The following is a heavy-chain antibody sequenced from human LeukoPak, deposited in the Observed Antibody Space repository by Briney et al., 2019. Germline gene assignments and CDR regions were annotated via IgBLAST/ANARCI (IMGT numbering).Heavy chain of an antibody. CDR2: IKQDGSEK. J-gene: IGHJ6*03. V-gene: IGHV3-7*01. Sequence: GGSLRLSCAASGFTFSSYWMSWVRQAPGKGLEWVANIKQDGSEKYYVDSVKGRFTISRDNAKNSLYLQMNSLRAEDTAVYYCARVSLEWLLRGRRADYYYYYMDVWGKGTTVTVSS. CDR3: ARVSLEWLLRGRRADYYYYYMDV. D-gene: IGHD3-3*01. CDR1: GFTFSSYW.